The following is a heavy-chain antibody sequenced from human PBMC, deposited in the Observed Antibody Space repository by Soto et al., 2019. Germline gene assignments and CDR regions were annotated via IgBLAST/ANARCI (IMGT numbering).Heavy chain of an antibody. CDR2: ICHDGSYK. Sequence: QVQLVESGGGVVKPGRSLRLSCVASGVFFSTYGMIWVRQAPGKGLEWVASICHDGSYKFHADAVKGRVAISRDNSKNSMYRQMNRLRVEERAMYYCATEGWFGAGRSWGDFWGQGTLVTVSS. D-gene: IGHD6-13*01. J-gene: IGHJ4*02. CDR3: ATEGWFGAGRSWGDF. V-gene: IGHV3-33*01. CDR1: GVFFSTYG.